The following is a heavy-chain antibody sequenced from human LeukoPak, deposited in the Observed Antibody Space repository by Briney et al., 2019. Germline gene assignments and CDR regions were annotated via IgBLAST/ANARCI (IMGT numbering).Heavy chain of an antibody. CDR1: GGTFSSYA. Sequence: GASVKVSCKASGGTFSSYAISWVRQAPGQGLEWMGGIIPMFGTANYAQKFQGRVTITADESTSTAYMELSNLRSEDTAVYYCARDHHWNDADPLFHYYYMDVWGKGTTVTVSS. J-gene: IGHJ6*03. D-gene: IGHD1-1*01. CDR2: IIPMFGTA. V-gene: IGHV1-69*13. CDR3: ARDHHWNDADPLFHYYYMDV.